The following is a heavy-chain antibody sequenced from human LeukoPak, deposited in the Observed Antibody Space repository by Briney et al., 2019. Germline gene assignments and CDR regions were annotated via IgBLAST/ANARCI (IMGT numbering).Heavy chain of an antibody. J-gene: IGHJ3*02. CDR1: GGTFSSYA. CDR2: IIPIFGTA. V-gene: IGHV1-69*13. Sequence: SVKLCCSASGGTFSSYAASWVRQAPGQGLEWMGGIIPIFGTATYAQKFQGRVTITADESTSTAYMELSSLRSEDTAVYYSAISDILTGYDFDIWGQGTMVTVSS. CDR3: AISDILTGYDFDI. D-gene: IGHD3-9*01.